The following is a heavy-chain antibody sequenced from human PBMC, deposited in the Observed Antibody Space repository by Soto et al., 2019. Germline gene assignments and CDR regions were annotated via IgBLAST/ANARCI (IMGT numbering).Heavy chain of an antibody. D-gene: IGHD3-22*01. V-gene: IGHV1-18*01. Sequence: QVRLEXXXPXXXXTXXSVKXSCKASGYTFTSYGISWVRQAPGQGLEWMGWINIYSGDANYAQSFQDRVTMTRDTSTNTVYMEMRTLRSDDTAVYYCARALYYYDNSGLAYWXQGTLVTVSS. CDR2: INIYSGDA. CDR1: GYTFTSYG. J-gene: IGHJ4*02. CDR3: ARALYYYDNSGLAY.